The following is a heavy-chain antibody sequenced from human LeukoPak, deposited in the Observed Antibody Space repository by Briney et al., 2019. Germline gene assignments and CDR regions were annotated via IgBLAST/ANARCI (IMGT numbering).Heavy chain of an antibody. V-gene: IGHV4-61*02. CDR3: ARGPYSYDSSGAFDI. Sequence: PSETLSLTCTVSGGSISSSSYYWSWIRQPAGKGLEWIGRISSSGSTNYNPSLKSRVTISVDTSKNQFSLKLSSVTAADTAVYFCARGPYSYDSSGAFDIWGQGTMVTVSS. CDR2: ISSSGST. D-gene: IGHD3-22*01. J-gene: IGHJ3*02. CDR1: GGSISSSSYY.